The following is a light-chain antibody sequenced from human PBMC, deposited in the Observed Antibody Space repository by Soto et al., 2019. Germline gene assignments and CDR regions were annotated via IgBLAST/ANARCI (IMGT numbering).Light chain of an antibody. CDR2: WAS. CDR3: QQYYSTPWT. Sequence: DIVMTQSPDSLAVSLGERATINCKSSQSVLYSSNNKNYLTWYQQKPGQPPKLLIYWASTRESGVPDRFSGSGSGTDFTLTISSLQAEDVAVYYCQQYYSTPWTGGQGTNVEIK. V-gene: IGKV4-1*01. CDR1: QSVLYSSNNKNY. J-gene: IGKJ1*01.